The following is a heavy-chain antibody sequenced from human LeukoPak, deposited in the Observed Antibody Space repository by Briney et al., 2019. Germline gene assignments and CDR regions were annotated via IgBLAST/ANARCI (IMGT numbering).Heavy chain of an antibody. CDR2: IYPGDSDT. J-gene: IGHJ5*02. Sequence: GESLQISCKGSGSSFTNSWIGWVRQLPGKGLEWMGIIYPGDSDTRYSPSFQGQVTISADKSISTAYLQWSSLKASDSAIYYCARGTSTLAWFDPWGQGTLVTVSS. V-gene: IGHV5-51*01. D-gene: IGHD3-3*02. CDR1: GSSFTNSW. CDR3: ARGTSTLAWFDP.